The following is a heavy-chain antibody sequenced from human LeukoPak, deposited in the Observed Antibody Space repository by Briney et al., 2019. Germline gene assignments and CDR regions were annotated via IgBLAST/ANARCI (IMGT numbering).Heavy chain of an antibody. CDR1: GGSISSYY. V-gene: IGHV4-4*07. Sequence: PSETLSLTCTVSGGSISSYYWSWIRQPAGKGLEWIGRIYTSGSTNYNPSLKSRVTISLDTSKNQFSLKVSSVTAADTAVYYCAGHHPRNTVDFWGQGTLVTVSS. J-gene: IGHJ4*02. CDR2: IYTSGST. D-gene: IGHD2/OR15-2a*01. CDR3: AGHHPRNTVDF.